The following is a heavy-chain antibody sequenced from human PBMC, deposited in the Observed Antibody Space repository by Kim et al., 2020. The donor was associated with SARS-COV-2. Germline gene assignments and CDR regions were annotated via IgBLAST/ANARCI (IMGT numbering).Heavy chain of an antibody. CDR2: RT. J-gene: IGHJ4*02. CDR3: VLKNWYCFDY. V-gene: IGHV3-23*02. Sequence: RTHSVDAVRVRFTLSRDSSKNTLYLKMNSLRAEDTAVYYCVLKNWYCFDYWGQGTLVTVSS.